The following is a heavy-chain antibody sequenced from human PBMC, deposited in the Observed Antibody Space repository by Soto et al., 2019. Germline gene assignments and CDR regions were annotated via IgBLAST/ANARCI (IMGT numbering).Heavy chain of an antibody. J-gene: IGHJ6*02. Sequence: SVKVSCKASGGTFSSYAISWVRQAPGQGLEWMGGIIPIFGTANYAQKFQGRVTITADKSTSTAYMELSSLRSEDTAVYYCAGDNKVVGATSFYYYYGMDVWGQGTTVTVSS. V-gene: IGHV1-69*06. CDR2: IIPIFGTA. D-gene: IGHD1-26*01. CDR1: GGTFSSYA. CDR3: AGDNKVVGATSFYYYYGMDV.